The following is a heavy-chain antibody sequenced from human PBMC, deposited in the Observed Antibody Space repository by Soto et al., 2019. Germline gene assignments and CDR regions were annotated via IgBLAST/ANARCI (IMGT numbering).Heavy chain of an antibody. CDR3: ARRGPLPNWFDP. CDR2: IYYSGST. D-gene: IGHD2-15*01. CDR1: GGSISSGDYY. Sequence: SETLSLTCTVSGGSISSGDYYWSWIRQPPGKGLEWIGYIYYSGSTYYNPSLKSRVTISVDTSKNQFSLKLSSVTAADTAVYYCARRGPLPNWFDPWGQGTLVTVSS. V-gene: IGHV4-30-4*01. J-gene: IGHJ5*02.